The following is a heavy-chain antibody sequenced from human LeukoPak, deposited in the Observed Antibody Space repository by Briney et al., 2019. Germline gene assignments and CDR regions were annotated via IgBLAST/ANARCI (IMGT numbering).Heavy chain of an antibody. V-gene: IGHV3-20*04. Sequence: PGGSLRLSCAASGFNFDDYAMSWVRQAPGKGLEGVSGINWNGDKTGYPDSVRGRFTISRDNAKNSLYLQMNSVRVEDTALYYCAELGITMIGGVWGKGTTVTISS. J-gene: IGHJ6*04. CDR1: GFNFDDYA. D-gene: IGHD3-10*02. CDR2: INWNGDKT. CDR3: AELGITMIGGV.